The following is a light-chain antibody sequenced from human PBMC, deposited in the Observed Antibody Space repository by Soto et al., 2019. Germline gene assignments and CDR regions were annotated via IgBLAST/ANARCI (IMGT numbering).Light chain of an antibody. CDR3: QQRPMWPIT. J-gene: IGKJ5*01. V-gene: IGKV3D-20*02. CDR2: DAS. Sequence: EIVLAQSPGTLSLSPGERAPPSCRASQNVSSSYLAWYQQKPGQAPMLLIYDASNRATGIPPRFSGSGSGTDFTLTISSLEPEDSAVYYCQQRPMWPITFGQGTRLEI. CDR1: QNVSSSY.